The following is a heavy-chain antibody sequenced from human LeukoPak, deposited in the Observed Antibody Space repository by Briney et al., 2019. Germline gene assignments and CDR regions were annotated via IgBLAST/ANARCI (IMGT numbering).Heavy chain of an antibody. V-gene: IGHV3-66*01. J-gene: IGHJ4*02. Sequence: GGSLRLSCAASGFTVSSNYMSWVRQAPGKGLEWVSVIYSGGSTYYADSVKGRFTISRDNSKNTLYLQMNSLRAEDTAVYYCASSGSYYFPFDYWGQGILVTVSS. CDR1: GFTVSSNY. CDR2: IYSGGST. CDR3: ASSGSYYFPFDY. D-gene: IGHD3-10*01.